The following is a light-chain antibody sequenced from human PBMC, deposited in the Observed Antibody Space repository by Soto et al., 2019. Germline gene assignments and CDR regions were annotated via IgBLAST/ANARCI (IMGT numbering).Light chain of an antibody. V-gene: IGKV4-1*01. CDR1: QSVLYSSNNKNY. CDR3: QQYYSTRFS. CDR2: WAS. Sequence: DIVMTQSPDSLAVSLGERATINCKSSQSVLYSSNNKNYLAWYQQKPGQPPKLLIYWASTRESGVPDRFTGSGSGTEFSLTISSLQAVDGAVYYCQQYYSTRFSFGPGTKVDIK. J-gene: IGKJ3*01.